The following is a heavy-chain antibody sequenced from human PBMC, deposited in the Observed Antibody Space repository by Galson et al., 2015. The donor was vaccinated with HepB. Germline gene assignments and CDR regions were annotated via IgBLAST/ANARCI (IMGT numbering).Heavy chain of an antibody. J-gene: IGHJ5*02. CDR3: ARAAGYCSGGSCYSGWFDP. CDR1: GYTFTSYY. V-gene: IGHV1-46*01. D-gene: IGHD2-15*01. Sequence: SVKVSCKASGYTFTSYYMHWVRQAPGQGLEWMGIINPSGGSTSYAQKFQGRVTMTRDTSTSTVYMELSSLRSEDTAVYYCARAAGYCSGGSCYSGWFDPWGQGTLVTVSS. CDR2: INPSGGST.